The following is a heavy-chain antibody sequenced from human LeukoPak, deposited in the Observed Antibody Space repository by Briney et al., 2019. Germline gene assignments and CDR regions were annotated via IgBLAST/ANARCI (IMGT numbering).Heavy chain of an antibody. Sequence: SVKVPCKASGGTFSSYAISWVRQAPGQGLEWMGGIIPIFGTANYAQKFQGRVTITADESTSTAYMELSSLRSEDTAVYYCARDDMVRGDPYYYYGMDVWGKGTTVTVSS. J-gene: IGHJ6*04. V-gene: IGHV1-69*13. CDR1: GGTFSSYA. CDR3: ARDDMVRGDPYYYYGMDV. D-gene: IGHD3-10*01. CDR2: IIPIFGTA.